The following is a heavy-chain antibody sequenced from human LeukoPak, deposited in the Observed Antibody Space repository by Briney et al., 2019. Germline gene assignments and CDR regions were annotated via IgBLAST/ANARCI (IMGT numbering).Heavy chain of an antibody. J-gene: IGHJ3*02. CDR1: GFTFSSYW. CDR3: ARDGGSSWPDDAFDI. Sequence: GGSLRLSCAASGFTFSSYWMHWVRQAPGKGLEWVSVIYSGGSTYYADSVKGRFTISRDNSKNTLYLQMNSLRAEDTAVYYCARDGGSSWPDDAFDIWGQGTMVTVSS. CDR2: IYSGGST. V-gene: IGHV3-53*01. D-gene: IGHD6-13*01.